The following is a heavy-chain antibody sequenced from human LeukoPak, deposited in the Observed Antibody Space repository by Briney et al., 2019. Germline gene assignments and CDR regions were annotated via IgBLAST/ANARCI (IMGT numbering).Heavy chain of an antibody. CDR3: ARPHRGAAAGYYYFDY. Sequence: GESLKICCKGSGYSFTSYWIGWVRQMPGKGLESMVIIYPGDSDTRYSPSFQGQVTISADKSISTAYLQWSSLKASDTAMYYCARPHRGAAAGYYYFDYWGQGTLVTVSS. J-gene: IGHJ4*02. CDR2: IYPGDSDT. D-gene: IGHD6-13*01. V-gene: IGHV5-51*01. CDR1: GYSFTSYW.